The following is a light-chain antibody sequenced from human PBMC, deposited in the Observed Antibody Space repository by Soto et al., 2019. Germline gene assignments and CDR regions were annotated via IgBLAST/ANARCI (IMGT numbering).Light chain of an antibody. CDR2: KDT. Sequence: SYELTQPPSVSVSPGQTARITCSGDTLPKQDAYWFQQKPGQAPMLVIYKDTERPSGIPERFAGSSSGTTVTLAITAVQAEDEADYYCQSADRSGAYRVFGGGTKLTVL. J-gene: IGLJ3*02. V-gene: IGLV3-25*03. CDR1: TLPKQD. CDR3: QSADRSGAYRV.